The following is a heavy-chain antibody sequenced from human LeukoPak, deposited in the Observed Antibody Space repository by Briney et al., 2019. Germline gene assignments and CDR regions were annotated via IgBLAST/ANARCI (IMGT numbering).Heavy chain of an antibody. CDR1: GYTFTSYG. J-gene: IGHJ6*03. D-gene: IGHD3-3*01. Sequence: ASVKVSCKASGYTFTSYGISWVRQAPGQGLEWMGWISAYNGNTNYAQKLQGRVTMTTDTPTSTAYMELRSLRSDDTAVYYCARGPAYYDFWSGYSASSSWYYYMDVWGKGTTVTVSS. CDR2: ISAYNGNT. V-gene: IGHV1-18*01. CDR3: ARGPAYYDFWSGYSASSSWYYYMDV.